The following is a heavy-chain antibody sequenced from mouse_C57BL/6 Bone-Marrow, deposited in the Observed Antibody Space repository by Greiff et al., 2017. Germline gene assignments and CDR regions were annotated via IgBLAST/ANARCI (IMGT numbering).Heavy chain of an antibody. Sequence: VKLVESGPELVKPGASVKISCKASGYAFSSSWMNWVKQRPGKGLEWIGRIDPGDGDTNYNGKFKGKATLTADKSSSTAYMQLSSLTSEDSAVYFCARPPYYFDYWGQGTTLTVSS. CDR3: ARPPYYFDY. CDR2: IDPGDGDT. J-gene: IGHJ2*01. CDR1: GYAFSSSW. V-gene: IGHV1-82*01.